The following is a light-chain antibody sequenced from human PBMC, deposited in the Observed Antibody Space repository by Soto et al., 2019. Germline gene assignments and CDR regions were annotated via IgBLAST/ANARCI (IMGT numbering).Light chain of an antibody. Sequence: EILMTQSPDTLSVSPGESATLSCRASQRVYSNLAWYQQRPGQAPRLLIYGASTRAPGVPARFSGRGSGTEFTLTISSLQSEDFAVYYCQQYTNWPPNTFGQGTRLEMK. CDR2: GAS. J-gene: IGKJ5*01. V-gene: IGKV3-15*01. CDR3: QQYTNWPPNT. CDR1: QRVYSN.